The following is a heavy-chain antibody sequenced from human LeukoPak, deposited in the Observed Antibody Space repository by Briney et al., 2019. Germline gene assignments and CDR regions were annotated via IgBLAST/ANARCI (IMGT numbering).Heavy chain of an antibody. CDR3: TRVGYIDEGIDY. CDR1: GFTFDDYG. J-gene: IGHJ4*02. D-gene: IGHD5-24*01. Sequence: GGSLRLSCAASGFTFDDYGMSWVRQAPGKGLEWVANIKQDGSKKSYVDSVKGRFTISRDNAKNSLYLQMNSLRAEDTAMYYCTRVGYIDEGIDYWGQGTLVTVSS. V-gene: IGHV3-7*04. CDR2: IKQDGSKK.